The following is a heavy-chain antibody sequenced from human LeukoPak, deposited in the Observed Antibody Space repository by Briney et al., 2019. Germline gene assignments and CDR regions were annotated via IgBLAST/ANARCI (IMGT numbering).Heavy chain of an antibody. V-gene: IGHV4-61*02. CDR1: RGSTSGAKYY. CDR3: SILVLTAILYSGL. J-gene: IGHJ2*01. CDR2: IDTSGYI. Sequence: SETLSHTSIEPRGSTSGAKYYTRWIRQPAGKGLELIGRIDTSGYIDYNPSLKSRVTISEDTSNTQSSKKVTTVTAADAAVCYASILVLTAILYSGLGRRGTLVTVSS. D-gene: IGHD3-9*01.